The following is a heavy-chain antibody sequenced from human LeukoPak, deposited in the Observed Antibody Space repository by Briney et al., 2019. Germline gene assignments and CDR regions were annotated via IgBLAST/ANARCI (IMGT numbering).Heavy chain of an antibody. J-gene: IGHJ4*02. CDR2: ISGSGSST. CDR3: AKVFGAWGFDY. CDR1: GFTFSDYA. V-gene: IGHV3-23*01. D-gene: IGHD3-3*01. Sequence: GGSLRLSCAASGFTFSDYAMSWVRQAPGKGLEWVSAISGSGSSTYYADSVKGRFTISRDNYKNTLYLQMNSLRAEDTAVYYCAKVFGAWGFDYWGQGTLVTVSS.